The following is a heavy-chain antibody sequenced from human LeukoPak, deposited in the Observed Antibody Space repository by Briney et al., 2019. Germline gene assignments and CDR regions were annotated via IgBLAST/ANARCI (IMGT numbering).Heavy chain of an antibody. CDR2: IYYSGSN. J-gene: IGHJ6*02. CDR3: ARSLGYCSGGSCYSSYYYGMDV. D-gene: IGHD2-15*01. Sequence: PSQTLSLTCTVSGGSISSGGYYWSWIRQHPGKGLEWIGYIYYSGSNYYNPSLKSRVTISVDTSKNQFSLKLSSETAADTAVYYCARSLGYCSGGSCYSSYYYGMDVWGQGTTVTVSS. V-gene: IGHV4-31*03. CDR1: GGSISSGGYY.